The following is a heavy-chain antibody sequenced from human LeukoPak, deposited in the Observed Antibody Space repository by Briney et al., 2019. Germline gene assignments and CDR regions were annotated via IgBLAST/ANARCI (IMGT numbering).Heavy chain of an antibody. D-gene: IGHD2-21*02. CDR2: ISSSGSTI. Sequence: GGALRLSCAASGFTFSSYDMTWVRQAPGKGLEWVSYISSSGSTIYYADSVKGRFTIYRDNSKNVLYLQMNSLRADDTALYYCAKTLWGLTLLSSDHWGQGTLVTVSS. CDR1: GFTFSSYD. V-gene: IGHV3-23*01. J-gene: IGHJ4*02. CDR3: AKTLWGLTLLSSDH.